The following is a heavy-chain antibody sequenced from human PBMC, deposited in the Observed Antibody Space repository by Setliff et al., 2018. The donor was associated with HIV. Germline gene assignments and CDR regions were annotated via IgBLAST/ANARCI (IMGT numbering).Heavy chain of an antibody. D-gene: IGHD2-2*01. CDR1: GFTFTNYW. V-gene: IGHV3-7*01. CDR3: ARGTHIVVVPAAGNWFDP. CDR2: IHKVGSEK. Sequence: AGGSLRLSCAASGFTFTNYWMSWVRQAPGKGLEWVANIHKVGSEKYYVDSVKGRFTISRDNAKNSLYLQMNSLRAEDTAVYYCARGTHIVVVPAAGNWFDPWGQGTLVTVSS. J-gene: IGHJ5*02.